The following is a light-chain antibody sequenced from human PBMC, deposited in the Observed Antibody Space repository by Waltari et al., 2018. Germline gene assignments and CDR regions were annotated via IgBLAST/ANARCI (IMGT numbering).Light chain of an antibody. CDR3: ATWDDSLDIYV. Sequence: LTQPPSASGTPGQTVVVSCSGGTSHIGRNYVCWYQQFPETAPKLLIYRNNVRPSGVPDRFSGSKSGTSATLAISGLRSDDEADYYCATWDDSLDIYVFGSATRVTVL. V-gene: IGLV1-47*01. CDR1: TSHIGRNY. CDR2: RNN. J-gene: IGLJ1*01.